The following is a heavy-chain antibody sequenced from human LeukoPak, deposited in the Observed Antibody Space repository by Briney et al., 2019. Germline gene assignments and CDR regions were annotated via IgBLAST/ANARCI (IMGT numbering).Heavy chain of an antibody. D-gene: IGHD1-20*01. CDR3: AREDNWNRFDY. V-gene: IGHV3-30-3*01. CDR2: ISYDGSNK. Sequence: GGSLRLSCAASGFTFSSYAMSWVRQAPGKGLEWVAVISYDGSNKYYADSVKGRFTISRDNSKNTLYLQMNSLRAEDTAVYYCAREDNWNRFDYWGQGTLVTVSS. J-gene: IGHJ4*02. CDR1: GFTFSSYA.